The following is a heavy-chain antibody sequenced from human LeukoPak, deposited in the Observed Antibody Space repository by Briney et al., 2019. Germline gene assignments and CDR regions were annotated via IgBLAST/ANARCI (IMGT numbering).Heavy chain of an antibody. CDR1: GFTFTNYS. J-gene: IGHJ3*02. CDR3: ARDSRYAFDI. CDR2: ISSGSGTI. V-gene: IGHV3-48*02. Sequence: GGSLRLSRAASGFTFTNYSMNSVRPAPWKELEWVSYISSGSGTIYYADSVKGRFTISRDNAQNSLYLQMNSLRDEDSAVYYCARDSRYAFDIWGQGTRVTVSS.